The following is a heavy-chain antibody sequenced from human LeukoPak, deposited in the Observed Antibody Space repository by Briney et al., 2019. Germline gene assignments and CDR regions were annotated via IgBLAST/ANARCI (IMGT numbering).Heavy chain of an antibody. V-gene: IGHV3-9*01. CDR3: AKDGASANIAVDPFDP. J-gene: IGHJ5*02. D-gene: IGHD6-19*01. Sequence: PGGSLRLSCAASGFTFDNFAMHWVRQAPGKGLEWVSGITWNSRVKTYTPSVKGRFTISRDNSKNTLYLQMNSLRAEDTAVYYCAKDGASANIAVDPFDPWGQGTLVTVSS. CDR2: ITWNSRVK. CDR1: GFTFDNFA.